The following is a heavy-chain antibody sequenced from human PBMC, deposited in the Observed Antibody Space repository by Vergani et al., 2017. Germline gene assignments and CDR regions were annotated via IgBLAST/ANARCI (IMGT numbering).Heavy chain of an antibody. V-gene: IGHV3-74*01. CDR1: GFPFSNYW. CDR3: VKEKIDLGSYFFDS. D-gene: IGHD2/OR15-2a*01. J-gene: IGHJ4*01. Sequence: EVQLVESGGDLVNPGGSLRLSCAASGFPFSNYWIHWVRQAPGKGLLWVSRIDGDGHLTAYADSVKGRFSISRDNSKNTVFLQMHSLRAEDTAIYYCVKEKIDLGSYFFDSWGHGILVVVSS. CDR2: IDGDGHLT.